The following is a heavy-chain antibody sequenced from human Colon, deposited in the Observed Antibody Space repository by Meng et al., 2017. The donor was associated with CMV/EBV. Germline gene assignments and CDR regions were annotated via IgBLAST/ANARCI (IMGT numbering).Heavy chain of an antibody. CDR1: GDSVSSYY. CDR3: ARGRYCSSTSCYPFEY. J-gene: IGHJ4*02. V-gene: IGHV4-59*02. Sequence: GSLRLSCNVSGDSVSSYYWSWIRQSPGKGLEWIGHVYHTVTTNYNPALTSRVTISVDTSKNQFSLRLSSVTAADTAVYYCARGRYCSSTSCYPFEYWGPGTLVTVSS. CDR2: VYHTVTT. D-gene: IGHD2-2*01.